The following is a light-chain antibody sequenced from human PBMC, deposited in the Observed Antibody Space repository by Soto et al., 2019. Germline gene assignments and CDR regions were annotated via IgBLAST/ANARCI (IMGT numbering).Light chain of an antibody. CDR2: GIS. V-gene: IGKV1-27*01. J-gene: IGKJ5*01. CDR3: QQHGQWPIT. CDR1: QSFSTY. Sequence: DFQMTQSPSSLSASVGDRVTITCRASQSFSTYLAWYQQKPGKVPKLLISGISTLQSGVPSRFSGSGYGTEFTLTISNLQPEDVATYYCQQHGQWPITFGQGTRLEI.